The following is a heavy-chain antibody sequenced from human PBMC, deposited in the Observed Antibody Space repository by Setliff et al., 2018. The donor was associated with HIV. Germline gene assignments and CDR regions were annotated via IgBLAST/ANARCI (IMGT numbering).Heavy chain of an antibody. J-gene: IGHJ5*02. Sequence: ASVKVSCKASGYTFTGYYMHWVRQAPGQGLEWMGWINPNNGGTNYAQKFQGRVTMTRDTSISTAYMELSRLRSDDTAVYYCARVFLGLDSRAYSNWFDPWGQGTLVTVSS. CDR3: ARVFLGLDSRAYSNWFDP. CDR2: INPNNGGT. CDR1: GYTFTGYY. V-gene: IGHV1-2*02. D-gene: IGHD3-22*01.